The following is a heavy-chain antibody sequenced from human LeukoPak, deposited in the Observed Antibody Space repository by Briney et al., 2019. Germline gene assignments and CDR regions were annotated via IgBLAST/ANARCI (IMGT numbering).Heavy chain of an antibody. D-gene: IGHD6-13*01. CDR2: INAGNGNT. J-gene: IGHJ4*02. CDR3: ASLGIAAAGLDC. CDR1: GYTFTSYA. V-gene: IGHV1-3*01. Sequence: ASVKVSCKASGYTFTSYAMHWVRQAPGQRLEWMGWINAGNGNTKYSQKFQGRVTITRDTSASTAYMELSSLRSEDTAVYYCASLGIAAAGLDCWGQGTLVTVSS.